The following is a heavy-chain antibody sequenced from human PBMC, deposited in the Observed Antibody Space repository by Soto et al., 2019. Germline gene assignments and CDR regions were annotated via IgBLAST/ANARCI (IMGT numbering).Heavy chain of an antibody. CDR3: AKELSRWSHYAFVC. Sequence: EVQLLESGGGLLQPGGSLRLSCAASGFTFSNYGMNWVRQAPGKGLEWVSGISTNGDTTNYADSVKGRFTISRDNSKNALYMQMNGLILEDTVVYYCAKELSRWSHYAFVCLGQGTLVTVSS. D-gene: IGHD2-15*01. J-gene: IGHJ5*01. CDR2: ISTNGDTT. CDR1: GFTFSNYG. V-gene: IGHV3-23*01.